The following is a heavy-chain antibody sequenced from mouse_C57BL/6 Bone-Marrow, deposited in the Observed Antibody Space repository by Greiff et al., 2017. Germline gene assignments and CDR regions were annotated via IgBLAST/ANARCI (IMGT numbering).Heavy chain of an antibody. V-gene: IGHV1-26*01. CDR3: AREDGYPPTWFAY. CDR1: GYTFTDYY. J-gene: IGHJ3*01. D-gene: IGHD2-3*01. CDR2: INPNNGGT. Sequence: VQLQQSGPELVKPGASVKISCKASGYTFTDYYMNWVKQSHGKSLEWIGDINPNNGGTSYNQKFKGKATLNVDKSSSTAYMELRSLTSADSAVYYGAREDGYPPTWFAYWGQGTLVTVSA.